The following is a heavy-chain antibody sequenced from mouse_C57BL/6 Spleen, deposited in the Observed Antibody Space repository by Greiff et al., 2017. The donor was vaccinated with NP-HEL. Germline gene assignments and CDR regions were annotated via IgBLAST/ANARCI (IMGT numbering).Heavy chain of an antibody. CDR2: IYPGDGDT. V-gene: IGHV1-82*01. CDR3: AREGDHYDY. D-gene: IGHD1-1*01. J-gene: IGHJ2*01. CDR1: GYAFSSSW. Sequence: QVQLQQSGPELVKPGASVKISCKASGYAFSSSWMNWVKQRPGKGLEWIGRIYPGDGDTNYNGKFKGKATLTADKSSSTAYMQLSSLTSEDSAVYFCAREGDHYDYWGQGTTLTVSS.